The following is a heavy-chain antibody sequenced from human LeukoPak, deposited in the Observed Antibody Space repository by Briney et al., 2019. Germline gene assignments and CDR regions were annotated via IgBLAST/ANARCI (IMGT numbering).Heavy chain of an antibody. J-gene: IGHJ3*02. Sequence: SETLSLTCTVSGGSISSNAYYWAWIRQPPGKGLEWIGYLYYSGSTNYNPSLKSRVTISVDTSKNQFSLKLSSVTAADTAVYFCARVIYDSSGYYPDAFDIWGQGTMVTVSS. CDR3: ARVIYDSSGYYPDAFDI. D-gene: IGHD3-22*01. CDR1: GGSISSNAYY. CDR2: LYYSGST. V-gene: IGHV4-61*08.